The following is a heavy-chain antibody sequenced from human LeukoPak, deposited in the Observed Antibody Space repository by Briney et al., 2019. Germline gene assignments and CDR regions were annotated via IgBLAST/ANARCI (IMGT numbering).Heavy chain of an antibody. Sequence: PGGSLRLSCAASGFTFSSYAMHWVRQAPGKGLEWVAVTSYDGSNKYYADSVKGRFTISRDNSKNTLYLQMNSLRAEDTAVYYCARDLTGTTTGYWGQGTLVTVSS. V-gene: IGHV3-30*04. CDR1: GFTFSSYA. D-gene: IGHD1-20*01. J-gene: IGHJ4*02. CDR2: TSYDGSNK. CDR3: ARDLTGTTTGY.